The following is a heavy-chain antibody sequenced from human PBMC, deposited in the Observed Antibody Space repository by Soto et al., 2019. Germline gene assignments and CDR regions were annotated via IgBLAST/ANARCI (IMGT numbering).Heavy chain of an antibody. J-gene: IGHJ4*02. Sequence: SGPTLVNPTQTLTLTCTFSGFSLSTSGVGVGWIRQPPGKALEWLALIYWNDDKRYSPSLKSRLTITKDTSKNQVVLTMTNMDPVDTATCYCARWAKYYDFWSGYPRFFDYWGQGTLVTVSS. CDR3: ARWAKYYDFWSGYPRFFDY. CDR1: GFSLSTSGVG. CDR2: IYWNDDK. D-gene: IGHD3-3*01. V-gene: IGHV2-5*01.